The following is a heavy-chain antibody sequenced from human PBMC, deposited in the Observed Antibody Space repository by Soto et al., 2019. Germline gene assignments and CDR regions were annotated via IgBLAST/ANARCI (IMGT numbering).Heavy chain of an antibody. CDR1: GGSISSYY. D-gene: IGHD2-2*01. CDR3: ARRRGVVPAANYYYYYMDV. J-gene: IGHJ6*03. Sequence: SETLSLTCTVSGGSISSYYWSWIRQPPGKGLEWIGYIYYSGSTNYNPSLKSRVTISVDTSKNQFSLKLSSVTAADTAVYYCARRRGVVPAANYYYYYMDVWGKGTTVTVSS. V-gene: IGHV4-59*08. CDR2: IYYSGST.